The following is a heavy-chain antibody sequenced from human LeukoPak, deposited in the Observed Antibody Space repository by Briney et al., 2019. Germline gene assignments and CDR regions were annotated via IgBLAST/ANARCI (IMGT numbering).Heavy chain of an antibody. Sequence: GGSLRLSCAASGFTFSSYAMSWVRQAPGKGLEWVSAISGSGGNTYYADSVKGRFTISRDNPKNKLYLQMNRLRAEDTAVYYCAXXXLYSNYVFFDYWGQGTLVTVSS. D-gene: IGHD4-11*01. CDR3: AXXXLYSNYVFFDY. V-gene: IGHV3-23*01. CDR1: GFTFSSYA. J-gene: IGHJ4*02. CDR2: ISGSGGNT.